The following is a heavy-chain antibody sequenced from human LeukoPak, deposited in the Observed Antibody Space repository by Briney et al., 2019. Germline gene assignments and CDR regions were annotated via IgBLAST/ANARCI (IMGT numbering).Heavy chain of an antibody. CDR1: GFTFSSYA. D-gene: IGHD6-19*01. Sequence: GGSLRLSCAASGFTFSSYAMSLVRQAPGKGLEWVSAISGSGGSTYYADSVKGRFTISRDNSKNTLYLQMNSLRAEDTAVYYCAKVSGYSSGWYETPSSPFDYWGQGTLVTVSS. CDR3: AKVSGYSSGWYETPSSPFDY. CDR2: ISGSGGST. J-gene: IGHJ4*02. V-gene: IGHV3-23*01.